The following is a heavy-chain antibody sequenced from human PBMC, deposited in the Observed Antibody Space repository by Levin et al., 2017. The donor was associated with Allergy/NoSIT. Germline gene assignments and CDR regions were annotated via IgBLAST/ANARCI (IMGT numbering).Heavy chain of an antibody. J-gene: IGHJ6*02. V-gene: IGHV3-30*18. CDR3: AKVRGAPRSNSYGDYYYYGMDV. CDR1: GFTFSTYA. CDR2: ISYDGSNK. D-gene: IGHD5-18*01. Sequence: GESLKISCAASGFTFSTYAMHWVRQAPGKGLEWVAVISYDGSNKYYADSVKGRFTISRDNSKNTLYLQMNSLRAEDTAVYYCAKVRGAPRSNSYGDYYYYGMDVWGQGTTVTVSS.